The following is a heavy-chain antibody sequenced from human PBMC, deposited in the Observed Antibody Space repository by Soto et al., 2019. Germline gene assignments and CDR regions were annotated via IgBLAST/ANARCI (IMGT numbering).Heavy chain of an antibody. CDR1: GYNFNGYF. Sequence: GASVKVSCKASGYNFNGYFIHWVRQAPGHGFEWMGWIHSNPGGTNYALRFQDRVTMTRERATTTAYMEMSRLTTDDTALYYCARVGDQLQFQMDVWGQGTTVTGSS. J-gene: IGHJ6*02. CDR2: IHSNPGGT. D-gene: IGHD2-2*01. CDR3: ARVGDQLQFQMDV. V-gene: IGHV1-2*02.